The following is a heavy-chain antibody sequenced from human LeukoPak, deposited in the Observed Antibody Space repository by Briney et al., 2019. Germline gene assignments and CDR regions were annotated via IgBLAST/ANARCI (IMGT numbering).Heavy chain of an antibody. D-gene: IGHD1-26*01. CDR2: INSDGNSA. V-gene: IGHV3-74*01. CDR3: ARGGVGAMSDY. Sequence: GGSLRLSCAASGFTFSRYWMHWVRQAPGKGLVWVSHINSDGNSASYADSVKGRFTISRDNTKNTLFLQMNSLRVEDTAVYYCARGGVGAMSDYWGQGTLVTVSS. CDR1: GFTFSRYW. J-gene: IGHJ4*02.